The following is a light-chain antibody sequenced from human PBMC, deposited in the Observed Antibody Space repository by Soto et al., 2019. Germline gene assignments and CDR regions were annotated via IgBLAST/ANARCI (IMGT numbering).Light chain of an antibody. CDR1: SSNIGAGYE. CDR2: ENN. J-gene: IGLJ1*01. Sequence: QSVLSQPPSVSEAPGQRVTISCTGSSSNIGAGYEAHWYQQVPGTAPKLLIYENNKRPSGVPDRFSGSKSGTSASLAITGLQAEDEADYYCPSYDSSLSGYVFGTGTKVTVL. V-gene: IGLV1-40*01. CDR3: PSYDSSLSGYV.